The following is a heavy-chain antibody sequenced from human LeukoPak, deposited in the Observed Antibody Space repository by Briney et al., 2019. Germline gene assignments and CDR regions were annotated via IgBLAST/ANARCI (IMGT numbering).Heavy chain of an antibody. J-gene: IGHJ3*01. CDR2: MNPNSGNT. CDR1: GYTFTSYD. D-gene: IGHD4-17*01. V-gene: IGHV1-8*01. CDR3: AKPYYGTDAFDV. Sequence: ASVKVSCKASGYTFTSYDINWVRQATGQGLEWMGWMNPNSGNTGYAQKFQGRVTMTRNTSISTAYMELSSLRSEDTAVYYCAKPYYGTDAFDVWGQGTMVTVSS.